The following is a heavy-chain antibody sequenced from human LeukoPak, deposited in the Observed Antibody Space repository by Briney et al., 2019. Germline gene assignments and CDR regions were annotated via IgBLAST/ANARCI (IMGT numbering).Heavy chain of an antibody. CDR3: AREDLAAGEAFDI. CDR1: GFTFSDHY. Sequence: GGSLRLSCAASGFTFSDHYMDWVRQAAGKGLEWVGRIRNKANSYTKEYAASVKGRFTISRDDSKNSLYLQMNSLKTEDTAVYYCAREDLAAGEAFDIWGQGTMVTVSS. J-gene: IGHJ3*02. CDR2: IRNKANSYTK. V-gene: IGHV3-72*01. D-gene: IGHD6-13*01.